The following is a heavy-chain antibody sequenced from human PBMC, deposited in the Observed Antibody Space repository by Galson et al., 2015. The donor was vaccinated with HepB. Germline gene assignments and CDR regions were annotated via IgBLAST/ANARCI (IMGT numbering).Heavy chain of an antibody. Sequence: SVKVSCKASGGTFSSYAISWVRQAPGQGPEWMGGIIPIFTTAHYAQKFQGRVTITADESTSTAYMELSSLRSEDTAVYYCARGGQLPEKSTDYYYGLDVWGQGTTVTVSS. J-gene: IGHJ6*02. V-gene: IGHV1-69*13. CDR1: GGTFSSYA. D-gene: IGHD2-2*01. CDR2: IIPIFTTA. CDR3: ARGGQLPEKSTDYYYGLDV.